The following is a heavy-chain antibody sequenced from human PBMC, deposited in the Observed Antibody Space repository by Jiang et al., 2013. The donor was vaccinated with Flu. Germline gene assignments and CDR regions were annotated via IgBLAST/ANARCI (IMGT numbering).Heavy chain of an antibody. V-gene: IGHV3-66*01. Sequence: VQLVESGGGLVQPGGSLRLSCAASGFTVSSNYMSWVRQAPGKGLEWVSVIYSGGSTYYADSVKGRFTISRDNSKNTLYLQMNSLRAEDTAVYYCAREISAAGFNWFDPWGQGTLVTVSS. J-gene: IGHJ5*02. D-gene: IGHD6-13*01. CDR3: AREISAAGFNWFDP. CDR2: IYSGGST. CDR1: GFTVSSNY.